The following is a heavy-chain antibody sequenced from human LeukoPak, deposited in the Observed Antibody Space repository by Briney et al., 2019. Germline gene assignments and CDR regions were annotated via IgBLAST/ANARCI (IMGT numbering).Heavy chain of an antibody. D-gene: IGHD3-22*01. CDR3: ARVRDSSGPFPLDAFDI. CDR1: GFIISSYG. J-gene: IGHJ3*02. CDR2: IRYDGTKI. V-gene: IGHV3-30*02. Sequence: GGSLRLSCAASGFIISSYGMHWVRQAPGKGLEWVAFIRYDGTKIYYADSVKGRFTISKDNSKNTLYLQMNSLRAEDTAVYYCARVRDSSGPFPLDAFDIWGQGTMVTVSS.